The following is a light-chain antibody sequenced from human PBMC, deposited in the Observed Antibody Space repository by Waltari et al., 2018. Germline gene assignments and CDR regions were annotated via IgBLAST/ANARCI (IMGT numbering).Light chain of an antibody. J-gene: IGKJ1*01. CDR2: KVS. V-gene: IGKV2-30*02. CDR1: QSLLHSNGNTY. CDR3: MQGTHFPPT. Sequence: DVVMTQSPLSLPITPGQPASMTCRSSQSLLHSNGNTYLSWFLQKPGQPPRRLIYKVSNRDSGVPDRFSGSGAGTEFTLKISRVEVEDVGVYYCMQGTHFPPTFGQGTKVEIK.